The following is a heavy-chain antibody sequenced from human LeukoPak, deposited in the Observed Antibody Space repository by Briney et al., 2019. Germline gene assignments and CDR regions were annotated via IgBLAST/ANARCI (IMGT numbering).Heavy chain of an antibody. V-gene: IGHV1-24*01. Sequence: ASVKVSCKVFGYTLTELSMHWVRQAPGKGLEWMGGFDPEDGETIYAQKFQGRVTMTEDTSTDTAYMELSSLRSEDTAVYYCAPRMAARPGYSDWGQGTLVTVSS. CDR2: FDPEDGET. D-gene: IGHD6-6*01. J-gene: IGHJ4*02. CDR1: GYTLTELS. CDR3: APRMAARPGYSD.